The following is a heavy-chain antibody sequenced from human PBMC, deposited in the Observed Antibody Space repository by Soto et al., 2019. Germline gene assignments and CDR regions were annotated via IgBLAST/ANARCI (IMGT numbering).Heavy chain of an antibody. J-gene: IGHJ4*02. Sequence: ASVKVSCKASGYTFTSYAMHWVRQAPGQRLEWMGWINAGNGNTKYSQKFQGRVTITRDTSASTAYMELSSLRSEDTAVYYCAILAQYNWSYETPDYWGQGTLVTVSS. D-gene: IGHD1-7*01. V-gene: IGHV1-3*01. CDR1: GYTFTSYA. CDR3: AILAQYNWSYETPDY. CDR2: INAGNGNT.